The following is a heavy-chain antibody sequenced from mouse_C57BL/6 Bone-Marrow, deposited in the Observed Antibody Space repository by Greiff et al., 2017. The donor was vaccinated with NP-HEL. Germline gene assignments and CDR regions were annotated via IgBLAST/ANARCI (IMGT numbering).Heavy chain of an antibody. V-gene: IGHV5-4*01. CDR3: AKAGNWAWFAY. CDR2: ISDGGSYT. Sequence: EVQGVESGGGLVKPGGSLKLSCAASGFTFSSYAMSWVRQTPEKRLEWVATISDGGSYTYYPDNVKGRFTISRDKTKNNLYLQMSQLESEDTAMYDCAKAGNWAWFAYWGQGTLVTVSA. D-gene: IGHD4-1*01. CDR1: GFTFSSYA. J-gene: IGHJ3*01.